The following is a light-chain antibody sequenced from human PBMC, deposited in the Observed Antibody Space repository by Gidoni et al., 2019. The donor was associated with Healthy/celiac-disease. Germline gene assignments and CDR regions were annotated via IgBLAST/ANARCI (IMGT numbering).Light chain of an antibody. CDR2: LGS. V-gene: IGKV2-28*01. CDR3: MQALQTIT. Sequence: DIVMTQSPPSLPVTPGAPASISCRSSQSLLHSNGYNYLDWYLQKPGQSPQLLISLGSNRASGVPSRFSGSGSGTDFTLKISRVEAEDVGVYYCMQALQTITFGQGTRLEIK. J-gene: IGKJ5*01. CDR1: QSLLHSNGYNY.